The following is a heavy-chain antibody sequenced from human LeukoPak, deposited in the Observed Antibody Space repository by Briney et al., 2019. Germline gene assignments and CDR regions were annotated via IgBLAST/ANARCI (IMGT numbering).Heavy chain of an antibody. CDR3: AREEALGSGSFDY. D-gene: IGHD1-26*01. J-gene: IGHJ4*02. CDR2: IYYSGST. V-gene: IGHV4-59*01. CDR1: GGSFSGYY. Sequence: KSSETLSLTCAVYGGSFSGYYWSWIRQPPGKGLEWIGYIYYSGSTSYNPSLKSRVTISVDTSKNQFSLKLSSVTAADTAVYYCAREEALGSGSFDYWGQGTLVTVSS.